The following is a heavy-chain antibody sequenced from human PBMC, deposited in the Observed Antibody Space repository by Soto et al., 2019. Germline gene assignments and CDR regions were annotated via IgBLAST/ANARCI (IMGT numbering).Heavy chain of an antibody. Sequence: WGSLRLSCAASGFTFSSYGMHCVRQAPCRGLEWVAFISYDGSNKYYADSVKGRFTISRDNSKNTLYLQMNSLRAEDTAVYYCAKDTYYDFWSGYYTGYYYYGMDVWGQGTTVTVSS. J-gene: IGHJ6*02. D-gene: IGHD3-3*01. V-gene: IGHV3-30*18. CDR2: ISYDGSNK. CDR1: GFTFSSYG. CDR3: AKDTYYDFWSGYYTGYYYYGMDV.